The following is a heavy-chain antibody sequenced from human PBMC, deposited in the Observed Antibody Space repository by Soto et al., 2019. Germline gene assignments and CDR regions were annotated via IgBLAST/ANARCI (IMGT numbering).Heavy chain of an antibody. J-gene: IGHJ4*02. D-gene: IGHD6-19*01. V-gene: IGHV3-9*01. CDR2: ISWNSGSI. Sequence: PGGSLRLSCAASGFTFDDYAMHWVRQAPGKGLEWVSGISWNSGSIGYADSVKGRFTISRDNAKNSLYLQMNSLRAEDTALYYCAKDTNAFSSGWSWLDYWGRGTLVTVSA. CDR3: AKDTNAFSSGWSWLDY. CDR1: GFTFDDYA.